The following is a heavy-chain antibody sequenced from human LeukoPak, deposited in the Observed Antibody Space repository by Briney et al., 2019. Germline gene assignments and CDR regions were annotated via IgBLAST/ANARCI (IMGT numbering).Heavy chain of an antibody. V-gene: IGHV4-34*01. D-gene: IGHD2-2*01. CDR3: ARGEGVVVVPAAILSHWFDP. CDR2: INHSGST. Sequence: PSETLSLTCAVYGGSFSGYYWSWIRQPPGKGLEWIGEINHSGSTNYNPSLKSRVTISVDTSKNQFSLKLSSVTAADTAVYYCARGEGVVVVPAAILSHWFDPWGQGSLVTVSS. CDR1: GGSFSGYY. J-gene: IGHJ5*02.